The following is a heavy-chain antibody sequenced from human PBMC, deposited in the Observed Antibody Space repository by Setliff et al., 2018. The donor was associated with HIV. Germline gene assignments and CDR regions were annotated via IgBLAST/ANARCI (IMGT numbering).Heavy chain of an antibody. CDR3: ARGGREYGVNYYYYYMDV. D-gene: IGHD3-10*01. V-gene: IGHV4-59*08. CDR1: GGSISSYY. Sequence: PSETLSLTCTVSGGSISSYYWSWIRQPPGKGLEWIGNIYYSGNTNYNPSFKSRVTISVDTSKNQFSLKLSSVTAADTAVYYCARGGREYGVNYYYYYMDVWGKGTTVTVSS. CDR2: IYYSGNT. J-gene: IGHJ6*03.